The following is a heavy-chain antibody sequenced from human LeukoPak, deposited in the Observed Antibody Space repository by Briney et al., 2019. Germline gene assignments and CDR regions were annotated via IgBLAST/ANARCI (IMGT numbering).Heavy chain of an antibody. CDR1: GFTFSDYG. D-gene: IGHD4-17*01. V-gene: IGHV3-23*01. CDR3: AKKMRGAVTPYYFDY. Sequence: GGSLRLSCAASGFTFSDYGMTWVRQAPGQGLEYVSSISGSGGATYHADSVTGRFTISRDNSKNRLYLQMNGLRAEDTAVYYCAKKMRGAVTPYYFDYWGQGTLVTVSS. CDR2: ISGSGGAT. J-gene: IGHJ4*02.